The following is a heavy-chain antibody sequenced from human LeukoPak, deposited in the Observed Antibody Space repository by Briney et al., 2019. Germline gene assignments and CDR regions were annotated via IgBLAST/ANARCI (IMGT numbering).Heavy chain of an antibody. D-gene: IGHD5-12*01. CDR2: IASSGLNT. CDR1: GFMFRDAA. CDR3: ARDIELST. V-gene: IGHV3-23*01. J-gene: IGHJ3*01. Sequence: PGGSLRLSCAASGFMFRDAAMTWVRQAPGKGLEWVSLIASSGLNTYYADSVRGRFTIPRDNSQNTLSLQMNSLRVEDTAIYYCARDIELSTWGLGTLVTVSS.